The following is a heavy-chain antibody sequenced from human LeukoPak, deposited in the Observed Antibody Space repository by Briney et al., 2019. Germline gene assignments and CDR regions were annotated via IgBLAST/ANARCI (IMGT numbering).Heavy chain of an antibody. CDR2: XNPNSGGT. V-gene: IGHV1-2*02. J-gene: IGHJ4*02. CDR3: AVLSDIVVVVAATVLDY. Sequence: XNPNSGGTNYAQKFQGRVTMTRDTSISTAYMELSRLRSDDTAVYYCAVLSDIVVVVAATVLDYWGQGTLVTVSS. D-gene: IGHD2-15*01.